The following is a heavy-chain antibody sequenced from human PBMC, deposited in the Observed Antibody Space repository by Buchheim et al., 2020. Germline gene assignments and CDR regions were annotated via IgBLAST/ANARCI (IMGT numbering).Heavy chain of an antibody. CDR3: ARALVVVAATENYYYGMDV. J-gene: IGHJ6*02. D-gene: IGHD2-15*01. Sequence: EVQLVESGEGLVQPGGSLRLSCAASGFTFSSYWMSWVRQAPGKGLEWVANIKQDGSEKYYVDSVKGRFTISRDNAKNSLYLQMNSLRAEDTAVYYCARALVVVAATENYYYGMDVWGQGTT. CDR2: IKQDGSEK. V-gene: IGHV3-7*01. CDR1: GFTFSSYW.